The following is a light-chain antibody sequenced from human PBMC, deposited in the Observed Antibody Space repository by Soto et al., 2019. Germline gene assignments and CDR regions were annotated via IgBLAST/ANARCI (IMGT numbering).Light chain of an antibody. CDR3: QQYDDRPPFT. J-gene: IGKJ3*01. V-gene: IGKV3-15*01. CDR2: GAS. CDR1: QSVGSN. Sequence: ETALTQSPATLSVSPGERAILSCRASQSVGSNLAWYQQKPGLAPRLLIYGASTRPTGIPARFSGSGSGTEFTLTISSLQSEDFAVYYGQQYDDRPPFTFGPGTRVDMK.